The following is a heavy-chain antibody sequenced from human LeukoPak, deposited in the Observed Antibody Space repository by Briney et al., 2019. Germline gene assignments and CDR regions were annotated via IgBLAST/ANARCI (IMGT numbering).Heavy chain of an antibody. V-gene: IGHV3-15*01. CDR1: GFTFSNAW. J-gene: IGHJ4*02. CDR3: NTDWGHCPNVVCYTSFY. D-gene: IGHD2-8*01. Sequence: GGSLRLSCAASGFTFSNAWMTWGCQAPGKGLEWVGRIKSKTDGGTTDYAAPVKGRFTISRDDSKNTMYLQMNSLKTGDTGVYYCNTDWGHCPNVVCYTSFYWGQGTLVTVSS. CDR2: IKSKTDGGTT.